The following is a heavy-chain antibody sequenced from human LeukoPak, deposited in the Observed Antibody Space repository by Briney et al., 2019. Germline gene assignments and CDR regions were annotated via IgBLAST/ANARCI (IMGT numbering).Heavy chain of an antibody. CDR2: INHSGST. Sequence: SETLSLTCAVYGGSFSGYYWSWIRQPPGKGLEWIGEINHSGSTNYNPSLKSRVTISVDTSKNQFSLKLSSVTAADTAVYYCARARPGCSGGSCYRYYYYMDVWGKGTTVTVSS. CDR1: GGSFSGYY. D-gene: IGHD2-15*01. CDR3: ARARPGCSGGSCYRYYYYMDV. V-gene: IGHV4-34*01. J-gene: IGHJ6*03.